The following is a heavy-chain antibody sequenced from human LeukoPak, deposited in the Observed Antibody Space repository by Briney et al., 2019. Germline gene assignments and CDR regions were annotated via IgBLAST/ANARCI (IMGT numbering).Heavy chain of an antibody. V-gene: IGHV4-39*07. D-gene: IGHD6-13*01. J-gene: IGHJ5*02. CDR1: GGTISSSSYY. CDR2: IYYSGST. Sequence: PSETLSLTCTVSGGTISSSSYYWGWIRQPPGKGLEWIGSIYYSGSTYYNPSLKSRVTISVDTSKNQFSLKLSSVTAADTAVYYCARSEGSSQQLVFRAYLPQLYNWFDPWGQGTLVTVSS. CDR3: ARSEGSSQQLVFRAYLPQLYNWFDP.